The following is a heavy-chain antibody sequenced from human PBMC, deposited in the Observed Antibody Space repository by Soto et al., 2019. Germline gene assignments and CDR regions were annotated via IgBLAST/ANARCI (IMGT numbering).Heavy chain of an antibody. CDR3: ARDLRESSGWTLILYYYYGMDV. D-gene: IGHD6-19*01. V-gene: IGHV3-7*05. Sequence: GGSLRLSCAASGFTFSSYWMSWVRQAPGKGLEWVANIKQDGSEKYYVDSVKGRFTISRDNAKNSLYLQMNSLRAEDTAVYYCARDLRESSGWTLILYYYYGMDVWGQGTTVTVSS. J-gene: IGHJ6*02. CDR1: GFTFSSYW. CDR2: IKQDGSEK.